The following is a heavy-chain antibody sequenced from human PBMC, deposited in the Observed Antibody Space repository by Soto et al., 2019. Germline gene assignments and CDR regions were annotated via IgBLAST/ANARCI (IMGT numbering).Heavy chain of an antibody. CDR3: ARTSYDSSGTAADP. Sequence: TLSLTCTVSGGSISGGNYYWSWIRQHPGKGLEWIGYIYYSGSTYYNPSLKSRVTISVDTSKNQFSLKLSSVTAADTAVYYCARTSYDSSGTAADPWGQRTLVTVSS. J-gene: IGHJ5*02. D-gene: IGHD3-22*01. V-gene: IGHV4-31*03. CDR1: GGSISGGNYY. CDR2: IYYSGST.